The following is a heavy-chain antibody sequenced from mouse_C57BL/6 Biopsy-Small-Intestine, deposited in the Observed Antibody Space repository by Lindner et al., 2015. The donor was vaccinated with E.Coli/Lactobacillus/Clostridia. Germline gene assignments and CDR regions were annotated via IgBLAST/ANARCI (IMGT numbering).Heavy chain of an antibody. CDR1: GYAFSSYW. CDR3: AREAQAYYAMDY. D-gene: IGHD3-2*02. CDR2: INPRTGDA. Sequence: VQLQESGAELVKPGASVKISCKASGYAFSSYWMNWVKQSPDKSLEWIGEINPRTGDATYNQKFRAKATLTVDESSSTAYMELRSLTSEDSAVYYCAREAQAYYAMDYWGQGTSVTVSS. J-gene: IGHJ4*01. V-gene: IGHV1-42*01.